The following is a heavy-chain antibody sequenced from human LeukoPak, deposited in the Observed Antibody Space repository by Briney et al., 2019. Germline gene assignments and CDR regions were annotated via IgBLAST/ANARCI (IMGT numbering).Heavy chain of an antibody. Sequence: GGSLRLSCTASGFSFFAYRLHWLRQAPGKGLEWLAAISDEEDNVSYADSVKGRFTISRDNSKNTLYLQMNSPRAEDTAVYYCARANIVVVVAATTNWFDPWGQGTLVTVSS. CDR2: ISDEEDNV. D-gene: IGHD2-15*01. V-gene: IGHV3-30-3*01. J-gene: IGHJ5*02. CDR3: ARANIVVVVAATTNWFDP. CDR1: GFSFFAYR.